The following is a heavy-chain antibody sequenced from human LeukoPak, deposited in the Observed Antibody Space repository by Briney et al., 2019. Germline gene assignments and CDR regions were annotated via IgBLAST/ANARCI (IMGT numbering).Heavy chain of an antibody. CDR1: GGAISGSPYY. J-gene: IGHJ5*02. D-gene: IGHD6-19*01. CDR3: ARAYRSGWYNDFDP. Sequence: KPSETLSLTCTVSGGAISGSPYYWGWIRQPPGKGLEWIGSTSYSGSTYYNPSLKSRVTISVDTSKNQFSLKLTSVTAADTAVYYCARAYRSGWYNDFDPWGQGTLVIVSS. V-gene: IGHV4-39*01. CDR2: TSYSGST.